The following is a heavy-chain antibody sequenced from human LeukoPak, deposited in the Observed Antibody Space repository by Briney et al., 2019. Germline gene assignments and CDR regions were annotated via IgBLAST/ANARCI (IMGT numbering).Heavy chain of an antibody. Sequence: GASVKVSCKAAGYTFTGYYMHWVRQAPGQGLEWRGWIHPNSGGTNYAQKFQGRVTMTRDTSISTAYMELSRLRSDDTAVYYCASKDILTGFDYWGQGSLVTVSS. J-gene: IGHJ4*02. D-gene: IGHD3-9*01. CDR2: IHPNSGGT. CDR1: GYTFTGYY. V-gene: IGHV1-2*02. CDR3: ASKDILTGFDY.